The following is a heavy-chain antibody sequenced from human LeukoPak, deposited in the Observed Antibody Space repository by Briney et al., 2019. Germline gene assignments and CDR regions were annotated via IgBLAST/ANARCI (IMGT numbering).Heavy chain of an antibody. J-gene: IGHJ6*02. V-gene: IGHV4-59*12. Sequence: SETLSLTCTVSGGSISSSSWSWVRQDPGKRLEWIGFIWYSGDTDYNPSLRSRVTISVDTSKNQFSLKLNSVTAADTAVYYCARDDHSPHYHYAMGVWGQGITVTVSS. CDR2: IWYSGDT. CDR1: GGSISSSS. CDR3: ARDDHSPHYHYAMGV. D-gene: IGHD4-11*01.